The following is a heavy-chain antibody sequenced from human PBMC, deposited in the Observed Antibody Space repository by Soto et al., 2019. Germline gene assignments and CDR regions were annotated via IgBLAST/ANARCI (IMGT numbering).Heavy chain of an antibody. V-gene: IGHV3-11*01. CDR2: TSSVGTTT. Sequence: GGSLRLSCEASGFTISDYYMSWIRQAPGKGLEWVSYTSSVGTTTYYADSVKGRFSISMDNAKNSLYLQMNSLRAEDTAVYFCAKDQEGSGSHWLGYNYYGLDVWGQGTTVTVSS. J-gene: IGHJ6*02. D-gene: IGHD3-10*01. CDR3: AKDQEGSGSHWLGYNYYGLDV. CDR1: GFTISDYY.